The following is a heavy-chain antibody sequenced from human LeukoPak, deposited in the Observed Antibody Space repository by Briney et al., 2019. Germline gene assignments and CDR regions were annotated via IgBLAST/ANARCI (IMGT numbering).Heavy chain of an antibody. CDR2: ISVYNGNT. V-gene: IGHV1-18*01. Sequence: GASVKVSCKASGYTFTSYSISWVRQAPGQGLEWMGWISVYNGNTNYAQKFQGRVTMTTDTSTSTAYMDLRSLRSDDTAVYYCARYLSSGFDYWGQGTLVTVSS. CDR3: ARYLSSGFDY. J-gene: IGHJ4*02. CDR1: GYTFTSYS. D-gene: IGHD3-22*01.